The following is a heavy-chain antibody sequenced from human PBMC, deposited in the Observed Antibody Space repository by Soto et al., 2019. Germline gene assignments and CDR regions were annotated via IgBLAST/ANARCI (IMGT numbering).Heavy chain of an antibody. CDR3: APVWFGESQH. V-gene: IGHV4-59*08. CDR1: GDSISTYY. D-gene: IGHD3-10*01. CDR2: IYYSGSP. Sequence: SETLSLTCTVSGDSISTYYWTWIRQPPGKGLEWIGYIYYSGSPSYNPSLKSRVTISVDTSKNQFSLKLSSVTAADTAVYYCAPVWFGESQHWGQGTLVTVPS. J-gene: IGHJ1*01.